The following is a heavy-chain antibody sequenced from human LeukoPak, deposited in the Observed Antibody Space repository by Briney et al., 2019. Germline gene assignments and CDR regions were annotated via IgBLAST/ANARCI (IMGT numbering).Heavy chain of an antibody. V-gene: IGHV2-5*02. CDR2: IYWDDDK. CDR1: GISLSTNGVA. J-gene: IGHJ4*02. D-gene: IGHD4-11*01. Sequence: ESGPTLVNPTQTLTLTCTFSGISLSTNGVAVGWIRQPPVRALEWLGIIYWDDDKRYSPSMRNRLTITKATSKNQVVLTMTNMDPVDSATYFCAHRKKPRSTYFSDDYFDYWGQGTLVTVSS. CDR3: AHRKKPRSTYFSDDYFDY.